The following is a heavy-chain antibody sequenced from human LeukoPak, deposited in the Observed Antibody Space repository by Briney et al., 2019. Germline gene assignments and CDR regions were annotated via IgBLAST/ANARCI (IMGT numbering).Heavy chain of an antibody. D-gene: IGHD3-3*01. J-gene: IGHJ3*02. CDR3: ARGITIFGVVPLADI. CDR1: GGSFSGYY. CDR2: INHSGST. Sequence: SETLSLTCAVYGGSFSGYYWSWIRQPPGKGLEWIGEINHSGSTNYNPSLKSRVTISVDTCKNQFSLKLSSVTAADTAVYYCARGITIFGVVPLADIWGQGTMVTVSS. V-gene: IGHV4-34*01.